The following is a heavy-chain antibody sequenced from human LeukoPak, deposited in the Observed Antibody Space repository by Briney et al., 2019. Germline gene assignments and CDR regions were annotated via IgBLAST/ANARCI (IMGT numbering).Heavy chain of an antibody. J-gene: IGHJ5*02. V-gene: IGHV4-59*11. CDR1: GGSISSHY. D-gene: IGHD6-6*01. Sequence: SETLSLTCTVSGGSISSHYWSWIRQPPGKGLEWIGYIYYSGSTNYNPSLKSRVSISVDTSKNQFSLKLSSVTAADTAVYYCARGAARTWGQGTLVTVSS. CDR2: IYYSGST. CDR3: ARGAART.